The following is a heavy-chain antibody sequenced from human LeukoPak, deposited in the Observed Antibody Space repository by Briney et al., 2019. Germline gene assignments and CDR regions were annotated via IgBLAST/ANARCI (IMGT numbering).Heavy chain of an antibody. V-gene: IGHV3-7*01. CDR1: GFPFSNYW. CDR3: VRGHYDDH. Sequence: GGSLRLPCVVSGFPFSNYWMNWVRQGPGRGLEWVANIKDDRSEKYYVDSVKGRFTISRDNTKASLYLQMNSLRADDTAVYYCVRGHYDDHCGPGTLVTVSS. CDR2: IKDDRSEK. J-gene: IGHJ4*02.